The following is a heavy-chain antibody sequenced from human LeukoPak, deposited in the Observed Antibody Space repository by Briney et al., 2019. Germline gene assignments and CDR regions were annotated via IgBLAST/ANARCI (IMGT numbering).Heavy chain of an antibody. Sequence: SETLSLTCSVSGYSISSHYYWGWIRQPPGKGLEWIGSIYHSGTTYYNPSLKSRVTISVDTSKNQFSLKLSSVTAADTAVYYCARDRELSYYGTSGYWYFDLWGRGTLVTVSS. D-gene: IGHD3-22*01. CDR1: GYSISSHYY. CDR3: ARDRELSYYGTSGYWYFDL. J-gene: IGHJ2*01. CDR2: IYHSGTT. V-gene: IGHV4-38-2*02.